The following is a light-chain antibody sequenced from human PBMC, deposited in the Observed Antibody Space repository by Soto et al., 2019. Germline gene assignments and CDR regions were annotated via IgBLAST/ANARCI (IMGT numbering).Light chain of an antibody. J-gene: IGLJ1*01. V-gene: IGLV2-8*01. CDR3: SSFTGASTI. CDR1: SSDVGGYNY. Sequence: QSVLTQPPSASGSPGPSVTISCTGTSSDVGGYNYVSWYQQHPGKAPKLVIYEVTKRPSGVPDRFSGSKSGNTASLTVSGLQAEDEADYYGSSFTGASTIFGTGTKVTVL. CDR2: EVT.